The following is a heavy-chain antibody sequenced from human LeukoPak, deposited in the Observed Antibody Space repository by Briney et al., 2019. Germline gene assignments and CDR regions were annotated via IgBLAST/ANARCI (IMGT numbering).Heavy chain of an antibody. J-gene: IGHJ4*02. D-gene: IGHD5-12*01. CDR3: ARDFSAYGHFDY. CDR2: IYYSGST. Sequence: PSETLSLTCTVSGGSIRSGDYYWSWIRQHPGKGLEWIGYIYYSGSTYYNPSLKSRLTISVDTSKNQFSLKLSSVTAADTAVYYCARDFSAYGHFDYWGRGTLVTVSS. V-gene: IGHV4-31*03. CDR1: GGSIRSGDYY.